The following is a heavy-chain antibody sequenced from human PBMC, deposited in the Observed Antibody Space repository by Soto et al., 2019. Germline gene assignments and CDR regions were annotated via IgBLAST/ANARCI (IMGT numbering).Heavy chain of an antibody. Sequence: GGSLRLSCAVSGFTFSSSWMSWVRQTPEKGLEWVANINQDGSETYFLDSVKGRFTISRDNAKNSLYLQMNSLRAEDTALYYCARELIVGPAEYFQHWGQGILVTVSA. CDR2: INQDGSET. CDR3: ARELIVGPAEYFQH. CDR1: GFTFSSSW. D-gene: IGHD1-26*01. V-gene: IGHV3-7*01. J-gene: IGHJ1*01.